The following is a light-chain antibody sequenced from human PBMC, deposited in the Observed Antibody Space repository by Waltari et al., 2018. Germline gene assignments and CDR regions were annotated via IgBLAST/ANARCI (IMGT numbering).Light chain of an antibody. CDR3: QQSRRWPQRT. CDR1: ENVGTD. Sequence: EIVMKASPVTVAFSPGGAIPPPLTASENVGTDVAWDRHKPGQPPRLLIYFANSRATGVPARISGSGSGTDFTLSISSLESEDFAFYYCQQSRRWPQRTFGQGTKLEI. J-gene: IGKJ2*01. V-gene: IGKV3D-15*01. CDR2: FAN.